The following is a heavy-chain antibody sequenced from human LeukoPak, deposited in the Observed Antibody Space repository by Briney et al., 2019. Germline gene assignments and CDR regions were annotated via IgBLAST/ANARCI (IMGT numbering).Heavy chain of an antibody. CDR1: GGTFSSYA. J-gene: IGHJ5*02. D-gene: IGHD4-17*01. V-gene: IGHV1-69*04. CDR3: ARDRTSTVSNWFDP. Sequence: SVKVSCKASGGTFSSYAISWVRQAPGQGLEWMGRIIPILGIANYAQKFQGRVTITADKSTSTAYMELSSLRSEDTAVYYCARDRTSTVSNWFDPWGQGTLVTVSS. CDR2: IIPILGIA.